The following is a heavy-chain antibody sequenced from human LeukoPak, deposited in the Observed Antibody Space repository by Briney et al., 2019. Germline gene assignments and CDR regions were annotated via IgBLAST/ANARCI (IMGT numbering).Heavy chain of an antibody. Sequence: SETLSLTCTVSGGSISSYYWSWIRQPPGKGLEWIGSIYYSGSTYYNPSLKSRVTISVDTSKNQFSLKLSSVTAADTAVYYCARQLRYFDWLHNWFDPWGQGTLVTVSS. CDR3: ARQLRYFDWLHNWFDP. CDR2: IYYSGST. J-gene: IGHJ5*02. D-gene: IGHD3-9*01. V-gene: IGHV4-59*05. CDR1: GGSISSYY.